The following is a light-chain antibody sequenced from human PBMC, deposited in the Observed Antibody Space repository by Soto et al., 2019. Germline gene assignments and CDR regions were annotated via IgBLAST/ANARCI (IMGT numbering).Light chain of an antibody. CDR1: QNINTY. J-gene: IGKJ4*01. Sequence: DIQMTQSPSSLSASVGDRVTMTCQASQNINTYLNWYQQRPGQAPKLLIYDASILEPGVPSRFSGSCAGTEFTFTIDSLQPEDIATYYCQQYDDPALTFGGGTKVE. V-gene: IGKV1-33*01. CDR3: QQYDDPALT. CDR2: DAS.